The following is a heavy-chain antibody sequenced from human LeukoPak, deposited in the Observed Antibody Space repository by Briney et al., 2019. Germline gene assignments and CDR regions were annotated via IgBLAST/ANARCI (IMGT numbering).Heavy chain of an antibody. J-gene: IGHJ3*02. V-gene: IGHV1-69*05. CDR1: GGTLSNYA. CDR2: TIPIFGTA. CDR3: ARDQWVDLRSPARGLYTAMVEEAAFDI. D-gene: IGHD5-18*01. Sequence: ASVNVSCKASGGTLSNYAISWVRQAPGPGLKWMGRTIPIFGTANYSQKFQGRVTITTDESTSTAYMELSSLRSEDTAVYYCARDQWVDLRSPARGLYTAMVEEAAFDIWGQGTMVTVSS.